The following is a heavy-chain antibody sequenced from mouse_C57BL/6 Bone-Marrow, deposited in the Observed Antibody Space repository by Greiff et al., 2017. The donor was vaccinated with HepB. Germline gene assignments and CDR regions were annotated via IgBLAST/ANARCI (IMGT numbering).Heavy chain of an antibody. Sequence: EVQLQQSGPELVKPGASVKISCKASGYTFTDYYMNWVKQSHGKSLEWIGDINPNNGGTSYNQKFKGKATLTVDKSSSTAYMELRSLTSEDSAVYYCARQDYGSRWYFDVWGTGTTVTVSS. J-gene: IGHJ1*03. CDR3: ARQDYGSRWYFDV. D-gene: IGHD1-1*01. CDR1: GYTFTDYY. CDR2: INPNNGGT. V-gene: IGHV1-26*01.